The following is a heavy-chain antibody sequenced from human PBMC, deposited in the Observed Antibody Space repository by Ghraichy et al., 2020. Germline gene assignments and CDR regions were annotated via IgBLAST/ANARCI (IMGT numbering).Heavy chain of an antibody. CDR1: GGSFSGYY. J-gene: IGHJ4*02. V-gene: IGHV4-34*01. Sequence: SQTLSLTCAVYGGSFSGYYWSWSRQSPGKALEWIGEINHSGSTNYNPSLKSRVTISVDTSKNQFSLKLSSVTAADPAVYYCARGRRWLPLGYWGQGTLVTVSS. CDR3: ARGRRWLPLGY. D-gene: IGHD5-24*01. CDR2: INHSGST.